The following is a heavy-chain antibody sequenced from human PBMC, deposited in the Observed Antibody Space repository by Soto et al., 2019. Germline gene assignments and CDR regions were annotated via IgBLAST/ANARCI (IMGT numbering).Heavy chain of an antibody. V-gene: IGHV1-8*02. J-gene: IGHJ4*02. D-gene: IGHD2-21*02. CDR1: GYTFTSYD. CDR2: MNTNSSST. Sequence: ASVKVSCRASGYTFTSYDINWVRHATGPGLDWIGWMNTNSSSTGYAQKLQGRVSLPRNTSISTAYMELSSLRSDDTALYYCGRSIVVVTTLDYWGQGTLVTVS. CDR3: GRSIVVVTTLDY.